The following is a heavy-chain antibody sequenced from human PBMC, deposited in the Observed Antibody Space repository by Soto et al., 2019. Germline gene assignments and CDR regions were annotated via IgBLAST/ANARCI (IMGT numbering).Heavy chain of an antibody. D-gene: IGHD1-20*01. CDR1: GYTFTSYG. V-gene: IGHV1-18*01. CDR2: ISAYNGNT. Sequence: ASVKVSCKASGYTFTSYGISWVRQAPGQGLEWMGWISAYNGNTNYAQKLQDRVTMTTDTSTSTAYMELRSLRSDDTAVYYCARPPRYNWKGDAFDIWGQGTMVTVSS. CDR3: ARPPRYNWKGDAFDI. J-gene: IGHJ3*02.